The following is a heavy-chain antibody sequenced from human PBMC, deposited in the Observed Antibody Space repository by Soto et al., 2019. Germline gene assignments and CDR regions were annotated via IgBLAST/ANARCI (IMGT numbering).Heavy chain of an antibody. V-gene: IGHV4-34*01. Sequence: ETLSLTYAVYGVYFSGYYWSWIRPHPGKGLEWIGEINHSGSTNYNPSLKSRVTISVDTSKNQFSLKLSSVTAADTAVYYCARDRFRDYYGPGSYYYYYYGMDVWGQGTTVPVSS. J-gene: IGHJ6*02. CDR2: INHSGST. D-gene: IGHD3-10*01. CDR3: ARDRFRDYYGPGSYYYYYYGMDV. CDR1: GVYFSGYY.